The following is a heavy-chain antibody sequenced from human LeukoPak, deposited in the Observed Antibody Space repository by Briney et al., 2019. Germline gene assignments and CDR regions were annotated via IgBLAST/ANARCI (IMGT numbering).Heavy chain of an antibody. CDR3: ARAQVGSGWYNGDY. J-gene: IGHJ4*02. Sequence: GGSLRLSCTASGFTFSSYAMHWVRQAPGKGLEWVAVIWYDGSNKYYADSVKGRFTISRDNSKNTLYLQMNSLRAEDTAVYYCARAQVGSGWYNGDYWGQGTLVTVSS. V-gene: IGHV3-33*08. CDR2: IWYDGSNK. D-gene: IGHD6-19*01. CDR1: GFTFSSYA.